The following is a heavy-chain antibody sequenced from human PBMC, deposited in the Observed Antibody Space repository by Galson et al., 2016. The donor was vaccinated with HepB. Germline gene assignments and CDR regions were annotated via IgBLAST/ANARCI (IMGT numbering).Heavy chain of an antibody. CDR1: GYTFTSNK. CDR3: ARDTSSPSAYSAMDV. Sequence: SVKVSCKASGYTFTSNKLRWVRQAPGQGLELMGTINPSGGDTVYTQKFRGRVTMTRDTSTSTVYMELGSLSSDDTGLYYCARDTSSPSAYSAMDVWGQGTTVTVSS. V-gene: IGHV1-46*01. J-gene: IGHJ6*02. CDR2: INPSGGDT. D-gene: IGHD6-6*01.